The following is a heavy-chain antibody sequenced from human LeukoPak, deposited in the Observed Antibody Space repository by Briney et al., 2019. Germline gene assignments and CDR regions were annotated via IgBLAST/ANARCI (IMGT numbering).Heavy chain of an antibody. CDR3: AKISSGWYYFDY. Sequence: AISGSGGSTYYADSVKGRFTISRDNSKNTLYLQMNSLRAEDTAVYYCAKISSGWYYFDYWGRGTLVTVSS. J-gene: IGHJ4*02. D-gene: IGHD6-19*01. CDR2: ISGSGGST. V-gene: IGHV3-23*01.